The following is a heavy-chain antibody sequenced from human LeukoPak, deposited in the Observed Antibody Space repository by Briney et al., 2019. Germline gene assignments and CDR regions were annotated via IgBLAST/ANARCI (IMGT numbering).Heavy chain of an antibody. CDR3: ARIDYGDNYYYYGMDV. J-gene: IGHJ6*02. CDR2: IYYSGST. D-gene: IGHD4-17*01. V-gene: IGHV4-39*01. Sequence: SETLSLTCTVSGGSISSSSYYWGWIRQPPGKGLEWIGSIYYSGSTYYNPSLKSRVTISVDTSKNQFSLKLSSVTAADTAVYYCARIDYGDNYYYYGMDVWGQGTTVTVSS. CDR1: GGSISSSSYY.